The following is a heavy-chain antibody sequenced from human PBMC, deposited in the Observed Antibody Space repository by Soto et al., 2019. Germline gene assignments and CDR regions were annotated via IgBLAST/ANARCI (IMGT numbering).Heavy chain of an antibody. CDR1: GYTFTDYY. Sequence: ASVKVSCKASGYTFTDYYVHWVRQAPGQGLEWMGWINPNSGGTKSAQKFQGRVTMTRDTSISTACMELSRLRSDDTAVYYCARRKGDYYDSSGYHYYFDYWGQGTLVTVS. CDR2: INPNSGGT. D-gene: IGHD3-22*01. J-gene: IGHJ4*02. V-gene: IGHV1-2*02. CDR3: ARRKGDYYDSSGYHYYFDY.